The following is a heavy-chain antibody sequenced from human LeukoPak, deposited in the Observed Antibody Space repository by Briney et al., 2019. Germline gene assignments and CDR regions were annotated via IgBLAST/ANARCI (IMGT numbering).Heavy chain of an antibody. CDR2: INHSGST. Sequence: PSETLSLTCAVYGGSFSGYYWSWIRQPPGKGLEWIGEINHSGSTSYNPSLKSRVTISVDTSKNQFSLKLSSVTAADTAVYYCARGTVRGVMNYWGQGTLVTVSS. CDR3: ARGTVRGVMNY. D-gene: IGHD3-10*01. V-gene: IGHV4-34*01. CDR1: GGSFSGYY. J-gene: IGHJ4*02.